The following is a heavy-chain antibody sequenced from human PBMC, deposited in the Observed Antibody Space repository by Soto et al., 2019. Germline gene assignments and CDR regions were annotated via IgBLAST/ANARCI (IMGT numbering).Heavy chain of an antibody. CDR2: INHSGST. D-gene: IGHD2-2*03. CDR3: ARVDLTTGAFDI. CDR1: GGSFSGYY. V-gene: IGHV4-34*01. Sequence: QVQLQQWGAGLLKPSETLSLTCAVYGGSFSGYYWSWIRQPPGKGLEWIGEINHSGSTNYNPSFKSRVTISVDTSKNQFSLKLSSVTAADTAVYYCARVDLTTGAFDIWGQGTMVTVSS. J-gene: IGHJ3*02.